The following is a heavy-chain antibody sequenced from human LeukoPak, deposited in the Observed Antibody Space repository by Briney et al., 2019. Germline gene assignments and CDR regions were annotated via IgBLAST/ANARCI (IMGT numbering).Heavy chain of an antibody. D-gene: IGHD5-12*01. Sequence: ASVKVSCKVSGYTLTELSMHWVRQAPGKGLEWMGGFDPEDGETIYAQKFQGRVTMTENTSTDTAYMELSSLRSEDTAVYYCATPYGGYGGGYFDYWGQGTLVTVSS. CDR1: GYTLTELS. V-gene: IGHV1-24*01. J-gene: IGHJ4*02. CDR3: ATPYGGYGGGYFDY. CDR2: FDPEDGET.